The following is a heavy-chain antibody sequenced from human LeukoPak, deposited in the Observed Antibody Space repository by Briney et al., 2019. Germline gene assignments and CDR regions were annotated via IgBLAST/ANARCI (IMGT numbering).Heavy chain of an antibody. CDR3: ARAEEKRSGGYSYGFLNY. CDR2: IIPIFGTA. V-gene: IGHV1-69*13. D-gene: IGHD5-18*01. Sequence: SVKVSCKASGGTFSSYAISWVRQAPGQGLEWMGGIIPIFGTANCAQKFQGRVTITADESTSTAYMELSSLRSEDTAVYYCARAEEKRSGGYSYGFLNYWGQGTLVTVSS. J-gene: IGHJ4*02. CDR1: GGTFSSYA.